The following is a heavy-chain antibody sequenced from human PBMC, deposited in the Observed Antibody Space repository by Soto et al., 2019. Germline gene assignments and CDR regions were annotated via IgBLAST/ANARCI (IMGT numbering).Heavy chain of an antibody. V-gene: IGHV4-59*01. CDR1: GGSISSYY. J-gene: IGHJ6*03. Sequence: SETLSLTCTVSGGSISSYYWSWIRQPPGKGLEWIGYIYYSGSTNYNPSLKSRVTISVDTSKNQFSLELSSVTAADTAVYYCARDRVENLNGRYYYYYYMDVSGKGTTVTVSS. CDR2: IYYSGST. D-gene: IGHD2-8*01. CDR3: ARDRVENLNGRYYYYYYMDV.